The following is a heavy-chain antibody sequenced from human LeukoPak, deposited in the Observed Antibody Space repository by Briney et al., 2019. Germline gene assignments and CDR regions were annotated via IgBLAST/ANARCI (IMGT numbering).Heavy chain of an antibody. V-gene: IGHV3-7*04. CDR3: ARDHIVGASNFDS. J-gene: IGHJ4*02. CDR2: IKQDGSEK. CDR1: GFTFSSYW. Sequence: PGGSLRLSCAASGFTFSSYWMSWVRQPPGKGLEWVANIKQDGSEKYYVDSVEGRFTISRDNAQNSLYLQMNSLRAEDTAVYYCARDHIVGASNFDSWGQGTLVTVSS. D-gene: IGHD1-26*01.